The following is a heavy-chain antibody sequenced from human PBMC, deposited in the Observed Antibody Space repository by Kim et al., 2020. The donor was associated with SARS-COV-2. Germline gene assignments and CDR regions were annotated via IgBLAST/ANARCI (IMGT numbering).Heavy chain of an antibody. CDR2: ISAYNGNT. J-gene: IGHJ4*02. Sequence: ASVKVSCKASGYTFTSYGISWVRQAPGQGLEWMGWISAYNGNTNYEQKLQGRVTMTTDTSTSTAYMELRSLRSDDTAGYYCARSYYYGSGYYFDYWGQGTLVTVSS. V-gene: IGHV1-18*01. CDR1: GYTFTSYG. D-gene: IGHD3-10*01. CDR3: ARSYYYGSGYYFDY.